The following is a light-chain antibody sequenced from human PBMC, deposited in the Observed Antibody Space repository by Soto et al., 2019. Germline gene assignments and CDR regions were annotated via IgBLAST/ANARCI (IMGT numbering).Light chain of an antibody. CDR2: DAS. CDR1: QSVDTF. Sequence: EVVLTQSPATLSLSPGERATLSCRASQSVDTFLSWYQQKPGQAPRLLIYDASNRATGIPARFSGSGSGTDFTLTISSLEPEDFAVYYCHQRSDWLFGEGTRLETK. V-gene: IGKV3-11*01. J-gene: IGKJ5*01. CDR3: HQRSDWL.